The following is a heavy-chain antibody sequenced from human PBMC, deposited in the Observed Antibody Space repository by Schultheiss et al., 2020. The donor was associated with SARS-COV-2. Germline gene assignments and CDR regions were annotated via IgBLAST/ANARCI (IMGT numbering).Heavy chain of an antibody. CDR1: GFTFSDHY. V-gene: IGHV3-72*01. D-gene: IGHD6-13*01. J-gene: IGHJ4*02. CDR2: TRNKANSYTT. CDR3: ARARDISSWEFDY. Sequence: GGSLRLSCAASGFTFSDHYMDWVRQAPGKGLEWVGRTRNKANSYTTEYAASVKGRFTISRDDSKNSLYLQMNSLKTEDTAVYYCARARDISSWEFDYWGQGTLVTVSS.